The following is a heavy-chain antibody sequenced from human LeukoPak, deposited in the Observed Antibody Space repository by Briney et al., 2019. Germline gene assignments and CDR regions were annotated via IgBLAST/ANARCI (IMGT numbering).Heavy chain of an antibody. CDR1: GFTFSDYY. CDR2: ISSSGSTI. D-gene: IGHD6-13*01. V-gene: IGHV3-11*01. J-gene: IGHJ4*01. CDR3: ARAAHRGMAPSYYLDY. Sequence: GGSLRLTCAASGFTFSDYYMSWICQAPVKGLEWVSYISSSGSTIYYADPVKGRFTISRDNAKNSMYLQMNSLRAEDTAVYYCARAAHRGMAPSYYLDYWGHGTLVTVSS.